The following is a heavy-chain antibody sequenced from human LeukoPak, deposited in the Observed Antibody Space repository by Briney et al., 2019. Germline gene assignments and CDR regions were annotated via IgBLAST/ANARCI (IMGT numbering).Heavy chain of an antibody. CDR1: GGSISSGGYS. V-gene: IGHV4-30-2*01. J-gene: IGHJ3*02. CDR3: ARVAARGDAFDI. Sequence: SETPSLTCAVSGGSISSGGYSWSWIRQPPGKGLEWIGYIYHSGSTYYNPSLKSRVTISVDRSKNQFSLKLSSVTAADTAVYYCARVAARGDAFDIWGQGTMVTVSS. CDR2: IYHSGST. D-gene: IGHD2-15*01.